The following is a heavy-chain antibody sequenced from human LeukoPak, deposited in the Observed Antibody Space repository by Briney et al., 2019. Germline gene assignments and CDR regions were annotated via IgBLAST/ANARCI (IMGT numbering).Heavy chain of an antibody. Sequence: VRQXPGQGLXWXXXINPNSGGTNYAQKFQGRVTMTRDTSISTAYMELSRLRSDDTAVYYCARVLGSSSWKNYFDYWGQGTLVTVSS. V-gene: IGHV1-2*06. J-gene: IGHJ4*02. CDR2: INPNSGGT. D-gene: IGHD6-13*01. CDR3: ARVLGSSSWKNYFDY.